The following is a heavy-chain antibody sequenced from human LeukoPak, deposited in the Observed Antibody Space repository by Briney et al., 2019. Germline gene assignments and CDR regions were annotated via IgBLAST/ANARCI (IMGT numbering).Heavy chain of an antibody. J-gene: IGHJ4*02. D-gene: IGHD6-19*01. CDR1: GGSISSSSYS. Sequence: SETLSLTCTVSGGSISSSSYSWGWIRQPPGKGLEWIGSIYYSGSTYYNPSLKSRVTISVDTSKNQSSLKLSSVTAADTAVYYCARLFPMIAVAACDYWGQGTLVTVSS. V-gene: IGHV4-39*01. CDR2: IYYSGST. CDR3: ARLFPMIAVAACDY.